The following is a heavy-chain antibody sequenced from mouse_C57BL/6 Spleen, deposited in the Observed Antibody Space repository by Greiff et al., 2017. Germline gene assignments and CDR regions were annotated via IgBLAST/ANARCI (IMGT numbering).Heavy chain of an antibody. CDR1: GYTFTDYE. D-gene: IGHD2-12*01. Sequence: QVQLQQPGAELVRPGASVTLSCKASGYTFTDYEMHWVKQTPVHGLEWIGAIDPETGGTAYNQKFKGKAILTADKSSSTAYMELRSLTSEDSAVYYCTRYRESGFAYWGQGTLVTVAA. J-gene: IGHJ3*01. CDR3: TRYRESGFAY. CDR2: IDPETGGT. V-gene: IGHV1-15*01.